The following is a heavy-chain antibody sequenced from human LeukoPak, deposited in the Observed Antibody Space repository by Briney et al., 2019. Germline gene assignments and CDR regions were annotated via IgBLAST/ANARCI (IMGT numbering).Heavy chain of an antibody. D-gene: IGHD2-2*01. CDR1: GYTFTGYY. CDR2: INPNSGGT. Sequence: ASVKVSCKASGYTFTGYYMHWVRPAPGQGLEWMGWINPNSGGTNYAQKFQGRVTMTRDTSISTAYMELSRLRSDDTAVYYCAREGKGYCSSTSCYGEPFDYWGQGTLVTVSS. J-gene: IGHJ4*02. CDR3: AREGKGYCSSTSCYGEPFDY. V-gene: IGHV1-2*02.